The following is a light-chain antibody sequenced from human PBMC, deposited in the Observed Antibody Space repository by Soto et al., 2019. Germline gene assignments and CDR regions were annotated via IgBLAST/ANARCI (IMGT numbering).Light chain of an antibody. CDR3: SSYPSGSTYV. Sequence: QSALTQPASVSASPGQSITISCTGTSSDVGTYDDVSWYRQHPGKAPRLLIHEVTNRPSGVSNRFSGSKSGDTASLTISGLQAEDEGDYYCSSYPSGSTYVFGSGTKVTVL. V-gene: IGLV2-14*01. CDR2: EVT. CDR1: SSDVGTYDD. J-gene: IGLJ1*01.